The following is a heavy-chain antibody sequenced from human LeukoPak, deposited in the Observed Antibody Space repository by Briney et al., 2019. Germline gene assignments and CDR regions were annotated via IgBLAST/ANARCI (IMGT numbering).Heavy chain of an antibody. CDR1: GFTFSSYA. J-gene: IGHJ6*03. CDR2: ISGSGGST. CDR3: AKAPYSSPYYYMDV. D-gene: IGHD6-13*01. V-gene: IGHV3-23*01. Sequence: GGSLRLSCAASGFTFSSYAMSWVRQAPGKGLEWVSAISGSGGSTYYADSVKGRFTISRDNSKNTLYLQMNSLRGEDTAVYYCAKAPYSSPYYYMDVWGKGTTVTVSS.